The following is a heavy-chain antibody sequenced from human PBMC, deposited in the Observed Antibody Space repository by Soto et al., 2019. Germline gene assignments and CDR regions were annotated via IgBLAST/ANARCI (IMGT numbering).Heavy chain of an antibody. CDR2: INSDGSST. Sequence: PGGPLRVSCTASGFPFSSYGGHWVRHAPGKGLVWVSRINSDGSSTSYADSVKGRFTISRDNAKNTLYLQMNSLRAEDTAVYYCARDDEVSGIDYSGQGTLVTVSS. CDR3: ARDDEVSGIDY. V-gene: IGHV3-74*01. CDR1: GFPFSSYG. J-gene: IGHJ4*02. D-gene: IGHD1-1*01.